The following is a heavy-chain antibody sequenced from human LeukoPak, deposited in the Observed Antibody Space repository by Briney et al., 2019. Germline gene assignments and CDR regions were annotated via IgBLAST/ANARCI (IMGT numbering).Heavy chain of an antibody. D-gene: IGHD4-17*01. CDR2: FGISGTI. Sequence: GGSLRLSCAASGFTANTYDMHWVRQAPGEGPEWVAYFGISGTIYYADSVRGRFTISRDNAKNSLFLQMNSLRVYDTAIYYCAGYGVYPYWGQGTPVTVSS. J-gene: IGHJ4*02. CDR1: GFTANTYD. V-gene: IGHV3-48*01. CDR3: AGYGVYPY.